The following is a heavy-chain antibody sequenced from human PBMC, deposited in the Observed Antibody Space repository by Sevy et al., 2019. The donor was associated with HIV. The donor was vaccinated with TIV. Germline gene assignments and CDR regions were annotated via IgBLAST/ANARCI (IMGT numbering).Heavy chain of an antibody. J-gene: IGHJ4*02. CDR2: IWSDGAYQ. Sequence: GGSLRLSCVGSEFTFNDDFMTWVRQAPGKGLEWVAIIWSDGAYQYHGDSVKGRFTISRDNSKNTLYLQMNNVRVEDTAVYYCARGGYYYDNAAYYALDSWGQGTLVTVSS. CDR3: ARGGYYYDNAAYYALDS. V-gene: IGHV3-33*08. D-gene: IGHD3-22*01. CDR1: EFTFNDDF.